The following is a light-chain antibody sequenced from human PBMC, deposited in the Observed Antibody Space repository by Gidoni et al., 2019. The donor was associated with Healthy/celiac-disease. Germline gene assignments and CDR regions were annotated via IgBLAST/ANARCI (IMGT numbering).Light chain of an antibody. V-gene: IGLV1-44*01. CDR2: SNN. CDR3: AAWDDSLNGVV. CDR1: SSNIGSNT. J-gene: IGLJ2*01. Sequence: QSVLTQPPSASGTTGQRVTISCSGSSSNIGSNTVNWYQQLPGTAPQLLIYSNNQRPSGVPDRFSGSKSGTSASRAISGLQSEDEADYYCAAWDDSLNGVVFGGGTKLTVL.